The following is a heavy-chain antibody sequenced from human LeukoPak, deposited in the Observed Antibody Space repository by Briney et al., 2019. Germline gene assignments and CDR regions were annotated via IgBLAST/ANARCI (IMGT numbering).Heavy chain of an antibody. J-gene: IGHJ4*02. CDR1: GGTFSSYA. CDR2: IIPIFGTA. Sequence: SVKVSCKASGGTFSSYAISWVRQAPGQGLEWMGGIIPIFGTANYAQKFQGRVTITTDESTSTAYMELSSLRSEDTAVYYCASLGYCTNGVCSSFDYWGQGTLVTVSS. CDR3: ASLGYCTNGVCSSFDY. V-gene: IGHV1-69*05. D-gene: IGHD2-8*01.